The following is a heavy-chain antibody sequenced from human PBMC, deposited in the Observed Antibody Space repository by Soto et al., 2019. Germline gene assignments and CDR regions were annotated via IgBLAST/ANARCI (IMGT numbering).Heavy chain of an antibody. CDR1: GGSISSSSYY. J-gene: IGHJ1*01. D-gene: IGHD4-17*01. V-gene: IGHV4-39*07. CDR3: ARGQNIRLSPTTPGYFQH. CDR2: IFYSGST. Sequence: SETLSLTCTVSGGSISSSSYYWGWIRQSPGKGLEWIGSIFYSGSTYYTPSLKSRRTISVDTSNNQFSLKLSSVTAADTAVYYCARGQNIRLSPTTPGYFQHWGQGTLVTVSS.